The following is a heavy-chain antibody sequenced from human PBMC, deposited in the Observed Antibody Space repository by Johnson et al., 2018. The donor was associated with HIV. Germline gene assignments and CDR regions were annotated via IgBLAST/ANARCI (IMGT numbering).Heavy chain of an antibody. CDR1: GFTFDDYA. CDR2: IIWNSGSI. D-gene: IGHD3-16*01. CDR3: AKGIRRWGNLDAFDI. J-gene: IGHJ3*02. Sequence: VQLVESGGVVVQPGGSLRLSCAASGFTFDDYAMHWVRQAPGKGLEWVSGIIWNSGSIGYADSVKGRFTISRDNAKNSLYLQMNSLRAEDTALYYCAKGIRRWGNLDAFDIWGQGTMVTVSS. V-gene: IGHV3-9*01.